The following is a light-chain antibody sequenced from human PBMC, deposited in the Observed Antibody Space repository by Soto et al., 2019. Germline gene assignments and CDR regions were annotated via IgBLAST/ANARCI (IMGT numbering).Light chain of an antibody. CDR1: QSISSW. CDR2: KAS. Sequence: DIPMTQSPSTLSASVGDRVTITCRASQSISSWLAWYQQKPGKAPKLLIYKASSLESGVPSRFSGSGSGTEFTLTISSLQPDDFATYYCKQYNSYPYTFGQGTKLEIK. V-gene: IGKV1-5*03. CDR3: KQYNSYPYT. J-gene: IGKJ2*01.